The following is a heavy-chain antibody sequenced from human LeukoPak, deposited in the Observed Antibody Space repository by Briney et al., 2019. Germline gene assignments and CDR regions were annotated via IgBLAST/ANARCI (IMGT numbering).Heavy chain of an antibody. J-gene: IGHJ6*03. V-gene: IGHV3-21*01. Sequence: GGSLRLSCAASGFTFSSYSMNWVRQAPGKGLEWVSSISSSSSYIYYADSVKGRFTISRDNAKNSLYLQMNSLRAEDTAVYYCARDRVAARQWGYYYYMDVWGKGTTVTVSS. CDR3: ARDRVAARQWGYYYYMDV. D-gene: IGHD6-6*01. CDR1: GFTFSSYS. CDR2: ISSSSSYI.